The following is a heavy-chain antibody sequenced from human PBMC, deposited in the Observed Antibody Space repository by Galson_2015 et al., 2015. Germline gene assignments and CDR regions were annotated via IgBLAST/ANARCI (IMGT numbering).Heavy chain of an antibody. J-gene: IGHJ6*02. CDR3: ARGPRRYDFWSGYHNFLGNSGHYYYYGMDV. V-gene: IGHV3-30-3*01. Sequence: SLRLSCAASGFTFSSYAMHWVRQAPGKGLEWVAVISYDGSNKYYADSVKGRFTISRDNSKNTLYLQMNSLRAEDTAVYYCARGPRRYDFWSGYHNFLGNSGHYYYYGMDVWGQGTTVTVSS. D-gene: IGHD3-3*01. CDR1: GFTFSSYA. CDR2: ISYDGSNK.